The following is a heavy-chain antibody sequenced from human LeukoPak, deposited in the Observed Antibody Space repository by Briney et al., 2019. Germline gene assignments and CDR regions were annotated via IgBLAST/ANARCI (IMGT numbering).Heavy chain of an antibody. V-gene: IGHV3-74*01. CDR1: GFTFSSYW. D-gene: IGHD1-14*01. Sequence: PGGSLRLSCAASGFTFSSYWMHWVRQAPGKGLVWVSRINSDGSSTSYADSVKGRFTISRDNAKNTLYLQMNSLRAEDTAVYYCARESDHSVSQVDFDLWGQGTMVTVSS. CDR2: INSDGSST. CDR3: ARESDHSVSQVDFDL. J-gene: IGHJ3*01.